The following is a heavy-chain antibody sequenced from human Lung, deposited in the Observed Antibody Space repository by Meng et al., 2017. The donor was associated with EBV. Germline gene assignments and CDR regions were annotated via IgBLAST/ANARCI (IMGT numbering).Heavy chain of an antibody. CDR1: GGSISSSSYY. J-gene: IGHJ5*02. Sequence: QLPLQESGPDLVKPSEPLSLTCTVSGGSISSSSYYWGWIRQPPGKGLEWIGSIYYSGSTYYNPSLKSRVTISVDTSKNQFSLKLSSVTAADTAVYYCARGITMVRGVPGHWFDPWGQGTLVTVSS. CDR3: ARGITMVRGVPGHWFDP. D-gene: IGHD3-10*01. CDR2: IYYSGST. V-gene: IGHV4-39*07.